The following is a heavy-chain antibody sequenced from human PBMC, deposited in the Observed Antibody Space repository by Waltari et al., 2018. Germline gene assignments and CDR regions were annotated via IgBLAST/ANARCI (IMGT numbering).Heavy chain of an antibody. CDR1: GGSISSGSYY. CDR2: IYTSGST. CDR3: ARGELSLRTLTFDI. D-gene: IGHD3-16*02. J-gene: IGHJ3*02. Sequence: QVQLQESGPGLVKPSQTLSLTCTVSGGSISSGSYYWSWIRQPAGKGLEWIGYIYTSGSTNYNPSLKSRVTISVDTSKNQFSLKLSSVTAADTAVYYCARGELSLRTLTFDIWGQGTMVTVSS. V-gene: IGHV4-61*09.